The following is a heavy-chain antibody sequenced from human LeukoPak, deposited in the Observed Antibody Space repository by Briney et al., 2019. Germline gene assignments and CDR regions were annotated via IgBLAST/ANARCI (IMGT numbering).Heavy chain of an antibody. CDR1: GGSISSGSYY. D-gene: IGHD2-2*01. J-gene: IGHJ5*02. CDR3: ARYHVLNRGVNWFDP. Sequence: PSQTLSLTCTVSGGSISSGSYYWRWIRQPAGKGPEWIGRINTSGSPNYNPSLNSRVTMSVDTSKNQFSLKLSSVTAADTAVYYCARYHVLNRGVNWFDPWGQGTLVTVSS. CDR2: INTSGSP. V-gene: IGHV4-61*02.